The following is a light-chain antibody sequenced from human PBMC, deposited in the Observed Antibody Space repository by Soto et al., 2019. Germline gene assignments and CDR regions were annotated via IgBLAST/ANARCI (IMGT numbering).Light chain of an antibody. CDR2: KAS. Sequence: DIQMTQSPSTLSASVGDRVTITRRASQSISDWLAWYQQKPGKAPKPLIYKASSLESGVPSRFSGSGSGTEFTLTISSLQPDDLATYYCQQYKTYSRTFGQGTKVDIK. CDR3: QQYKTYSRT. J-gene: IGKJ1*01. CDR1: QSISDW. V-gene: IGKV1-5*03.